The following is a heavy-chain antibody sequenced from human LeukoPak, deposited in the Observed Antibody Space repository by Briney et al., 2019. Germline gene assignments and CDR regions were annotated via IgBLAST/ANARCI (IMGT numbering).Heavy chain of an antibody. V-gene: IGHV3-23*01. J-gene: IGHJ4*02. D-gene: IGHD5-18*01. Sequence: GGSLRLSCAASGFTFSSYAMSWVRQAPGKGLEWVSSIIDSGSTSFYADSVKGRFTISRDNSKNTLYLQMNSLRAEDTAVYYCAKGGYSYALYYFDYWGQGTLVTVSS. CDR1: GFTFSSYA. CDR3: AKGGYSYALYYFDY. CDR2: IIDSGSTS.